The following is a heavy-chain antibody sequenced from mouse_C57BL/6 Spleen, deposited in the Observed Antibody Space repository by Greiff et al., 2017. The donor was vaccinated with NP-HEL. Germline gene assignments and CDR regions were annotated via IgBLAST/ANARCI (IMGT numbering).Heavy chain of an antibody. CDR3: ARAKAPYYSNYEGYFDV. J-gene: IGHJ1*03. D-gene: IGHD2-5*01. V-gene: IGHV1-9*01. CDR1: GYTFTGYW. CDR2: ILPGSGST. Sequence: VQLQQSGAELMKPGASVTLSCTATGYTFTGYWLEWVKQRPGHGLEWIGEILPGSGSTNYNEKFKGKATFTADTSSNTAYMQLSSLTTEDSAIYYCARAKAPYYSNYEGYFDVWGTGTTVTVSS.